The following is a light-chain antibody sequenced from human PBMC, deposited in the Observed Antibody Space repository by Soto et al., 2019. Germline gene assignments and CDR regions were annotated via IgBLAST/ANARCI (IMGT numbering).Light chain of an antibody. CDR1: QNIFNF. CDR3: QHSYSFPT. J-gene: IGKJ1*01. V-gene: IGKV1-39*01. Sequence: DIQLTQSPSSLSASVGDRVTITCRASQNIFNFLNWYQQRSGNVPKLLVSATSTVETGVPARFGDGGSGTDFTLTSSSLQPEYVATYYCQHSYSFPTFGQGTKVEVK. CDR2: ATS.